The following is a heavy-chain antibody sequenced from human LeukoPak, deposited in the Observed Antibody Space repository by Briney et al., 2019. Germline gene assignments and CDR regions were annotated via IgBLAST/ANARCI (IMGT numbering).Heavy chain of an antibody. D-gene: IGHD6-19*01. CDR1: GGSISSYY. CDR2: IYYSGST. J-gene: IGHJ5*02. CDR3: ARGGSGWYRGLFDP. V-gene: IGHV4-59*01. Sequence: PSETLSLTCTVSGGSISSYYWSWIRQPPGKGLEWIGYIYYSGSTNYNPSLKSRVTISVDTSKNQFSLKLSFVTAADTAVYYCARGGSGWYRGLFDPWGQGTLVTVSS.